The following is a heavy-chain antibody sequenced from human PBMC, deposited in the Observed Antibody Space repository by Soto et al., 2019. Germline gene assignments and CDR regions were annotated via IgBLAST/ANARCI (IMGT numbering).Heavy chain of an antibody. J-gene: IGHJ6*03. CDR2: INPSGGST. Sequence: GASVKVSCKTSGYTFTSYYMHWVRQAPGQGLEWRGIINPSGGSTSYAQKFKGRVTMTRDTSTSTVYTELSSLRSEDTAVYYCARALGYCSGGSCYIRSYYYYYMDVWGKGTTVTVSS. CDR1: GYTFTSYY. CDR3: ARALGYCSGGSCYIRSYYYYYMDV. V-gene: IGHV1-46*03. D-gene: IGHD2-15*01.